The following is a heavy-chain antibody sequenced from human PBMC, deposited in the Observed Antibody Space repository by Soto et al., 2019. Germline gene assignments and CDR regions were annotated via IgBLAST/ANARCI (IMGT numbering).Heavy chain of an antibody. V-gene: IGHV5-10-1*01. CDR1: GYRFISQK. CDR2: IDPTGSYS. J-gene: IGHJ4*02. Sequence: RGESLKISCQGSGYRFISQKISWVRQMPGKGLEWMGRIDPTGSYSNYSPSFQGHVIMSIDKSIDTAYLQWSSLRTSDTGMYYCATRDGGFFDHWGQGTLVTVSS. CDR3: ATRDGGFFDH. D-gene: IGHD3-16*01.